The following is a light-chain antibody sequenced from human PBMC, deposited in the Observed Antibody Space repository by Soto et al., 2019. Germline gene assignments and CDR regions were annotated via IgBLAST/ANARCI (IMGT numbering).Light chain of an antibody. V-gene: IGKV3-20*01. J-gene: IGKJ1*01. CDR1: QSASTND. Sequence: EVVLTQSPGTLSLSPGERATLSCRASQSASTNDLAWYQQRPGQAPRLLIFATSSRAAGIPDRFSGSGSGTDFTLTISRLEPEDSAVYYCQQYGSSSTFGQGTKVEIK. CDR2: ATS. CDR3: QQYGSSST.